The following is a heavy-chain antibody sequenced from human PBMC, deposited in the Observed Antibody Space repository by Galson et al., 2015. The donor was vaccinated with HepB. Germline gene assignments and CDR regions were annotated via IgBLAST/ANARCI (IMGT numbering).Heavy chain of an antibody. CDR2: INEDGGEK. CDR3: ARDRNYDDSSAYYDAFDI. V-gene: IGHV3-7*01. J-gene: IGHJ3*02. D-gene: IGHD3-22*01. CDR1: AFTFSDYW. Sequence: LRLSCAASAFTFSDYWMTWVRQAPGKGLEWVANINEDGGEKYYVDSVMGRFTISRDNAKNSLYLQMNSLRAEDTAVYYCARDRNYDDSSAYYDAFDIWGQGTMVTVSS.